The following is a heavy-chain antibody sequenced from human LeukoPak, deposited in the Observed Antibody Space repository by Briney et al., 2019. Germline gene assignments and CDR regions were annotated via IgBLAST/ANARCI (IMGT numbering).Heavy chain of an antibody. V-gene: IGHV1-18*01. J-gene: IGHJ4*02. D-gene: IGHD1-1*01. CDR2: ISAYDGNT. CDR3: ARDKNWKPDY. Sequence: ASVKVSCKASGYSFTTYGFSWVRQAPGQGLEWMGWISAYDGNTNYAQRLQGRVTMTTDTSTSTVYMELRSLRSDDTAVYYCARDKNWKPDYWGQGTLVTVSS. CDR1: GYSFTTYG.